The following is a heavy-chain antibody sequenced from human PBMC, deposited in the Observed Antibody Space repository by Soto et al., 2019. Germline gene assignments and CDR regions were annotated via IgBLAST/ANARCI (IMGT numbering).Heavy chain of an antibody. J-gene: IGHJ6*02. Sequence: QVQLQESGPGLAKPSETLSLTCTVSGGSISGYYWSWIRQPPGTGLEWIGYMYNTGSTVYNPSFKSRVTISVDTSKNQFSLKLNSVTAADTAVYYCARDLWGYCGTDCYPLDVWGQGTTVTVSS. CDR3: ARDLWGYCGTDCYPLDV. V-gene: IGHV4-59*01. CDR1: GGSISGYY. CDR2: MYNTGST. D-gene: IGHD2-21*02.